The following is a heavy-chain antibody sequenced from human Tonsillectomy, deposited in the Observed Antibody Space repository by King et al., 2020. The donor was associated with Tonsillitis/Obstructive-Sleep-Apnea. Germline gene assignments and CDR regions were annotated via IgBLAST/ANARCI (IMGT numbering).Heavy chain of an antibody. Sequence: QLQESGPGLVKPSQTLSLTCTVSGGSITSGGYFWSWIRHHPVQGLEWIGFIYCSGSPYYNPSLNSRVTITVDTSKNQCSLKLSSVTAADTAVYYCARVSSIPPNYYMDVWGKGTTVTVSS. CDR2: IYCSGSP. CDR3: ARVSSIPPNYYMDV. CDR1: GGSITSGGYF. D-gene: IGHD2/OR15-2a*01. J-gene: IGHJ6*03. V-gene: IGHV4-31*03.